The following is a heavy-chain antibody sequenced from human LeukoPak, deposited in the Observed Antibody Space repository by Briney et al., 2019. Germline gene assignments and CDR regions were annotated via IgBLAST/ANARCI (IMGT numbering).Heavy chain of an antibody. Sequence: GRSLRLSCAASGFTFSSYAMHWVRQAPGKGLEWVAVISYDGSNKYYADSVKGRFTISRDNSKNMLYLQMNSLRAEDTAVYYCARDPFAGFDPWGQGTLVTVSS. CDR2: ISYDGSNK. CDR3: ARDPFAGFDP. CDR1: GFTFSSYA. J-gene: IGHJ5*02. V-gene: IGHV3-30-3*01.